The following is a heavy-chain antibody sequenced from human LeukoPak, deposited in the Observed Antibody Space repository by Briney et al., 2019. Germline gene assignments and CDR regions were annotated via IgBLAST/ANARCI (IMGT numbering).Heavy chain of an antibody. D-gene: IGHD3-10*01. CDR1: GFTVSSNY. CDR3: VRVLSGRGSLYSYYYYMDV. Sequence: GGSLRLSCAASGFTVSSNYMSWVRQAPGKGLEWVSVIYGGGSRYYADSVKGRFTISRDNSKNTLYLLMNSLRAEDTAVYYCVRVLSGRGSLYSYYYYMDVWGKGTTVTISS. V-gene: IGHV3-53*01. CDR2: IYGGGSR. J-gene: IGHJ6*03.